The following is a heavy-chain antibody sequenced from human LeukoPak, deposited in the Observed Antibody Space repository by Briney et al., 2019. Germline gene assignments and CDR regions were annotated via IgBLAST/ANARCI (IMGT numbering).Heavy chain of an antibody. Sequence: GGSLRLSCAASGFTFSSYWMSWVRQAPGKGLEWVANIKQDGSEKYYVDSVKGRFTISRDNAKNSLYLQMNSLRAEDTAVYYCARDLVYYDSSGPLDYWGQGTLVTVSS. D-gene: IGHD3-22*01. J-gene: IGHJ4*02. CDR3: ARDLVYYDSSGPLDY. CDR1: GFTFSSYW. CDR2: IKQDGSEK. V-gene: IGHV3-7*01.